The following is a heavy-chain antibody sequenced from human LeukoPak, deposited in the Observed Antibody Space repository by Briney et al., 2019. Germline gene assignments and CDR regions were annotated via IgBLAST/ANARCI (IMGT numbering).Heavy chain of an antibody. Sequence: ASVKVTCKASGYTFTTNYIHWVRQAPGQGLEWMGIIDPSGGGASYAQKFQGRVSMTRDMSTSTVYMELNSLRYEDTAVYYCARATPTFGRNVEKYFDYWGQGTLVTVSS. V-gene: IGHV1-46*01. CDR2: IDPSGGGA. D-gene: IGHD1-1*01. CDR1: GYTFTTNY. CDR3: ARATPTFGRNVEKYFDY. J-gene: IGHJ4*02.